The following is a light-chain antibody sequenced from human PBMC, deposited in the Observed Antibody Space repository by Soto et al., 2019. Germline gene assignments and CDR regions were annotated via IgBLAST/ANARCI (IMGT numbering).Light chain of an antibody. CDR2: EVA. CDR1: NSDIGFYNY. Sequence: QSLLAQPASVSGPPGQSITISCTGTNSDIGFYNYVSWYQQHPGEAPKLIIYEVAKRPSGVSSRFSGSKSGNTASLTISGLQAEDEADYHCSSYTSSSPLYVFGTGTKVTVL. V-gene: IGLV2-14*01. CDR3: SSYTSSSPLYV. J-gene: IGLJ1*01.